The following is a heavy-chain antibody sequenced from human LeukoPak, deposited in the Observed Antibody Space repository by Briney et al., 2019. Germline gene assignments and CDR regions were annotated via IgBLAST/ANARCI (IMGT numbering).Heavy chain of an antibody. V-gene: IGHV1-18*01. J-gene: IGHJ5*02. CDR3: ARQIVGATNWFDP. Sequence: ASVKVSCKASGYTFTSYAIIWVRQAPGQGLEWMGWISANNGNTNYAQKLQGRVTITTDTSTSTAYMELRTLTSDDTAVYCCARQIVGATNWFDPWGQGTLVTVSS. CDR2: ISANNGNT. CDR1: GYTFTSYA. D-gene: IGHD1-26*01.